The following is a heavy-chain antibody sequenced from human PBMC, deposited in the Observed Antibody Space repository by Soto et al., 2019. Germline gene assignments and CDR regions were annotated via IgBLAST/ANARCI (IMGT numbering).Heavy chain of an antibody. CDR3: SGCSGGACHQNYGMDV. D-gene: IGHD2-15*01. V-gene: IGHV3-21*01. CDR1: EFAFSGCT. J-gene: IGHJ6*02. CDR2: ISPSTSHI. Sequence: EVHLVESGGGLVKPGGSLRLSCAVSEFAFSGCTMNRVRQAPGKGLEWVSSISPSTSHIYYADSVKGRFTISRDNAKNSLFLQMNSRRAEDTAVYYCSGCSGGACHQNYGMDVWGQGTAVTVSS.